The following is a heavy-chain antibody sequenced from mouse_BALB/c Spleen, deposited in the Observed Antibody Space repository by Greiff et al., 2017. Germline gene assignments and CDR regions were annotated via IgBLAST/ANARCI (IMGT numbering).Heavy chain of an antibody. D-gene: IGHD1-1*01. Sequence: EVQGVESGGGLVKPGGSLKLSCAASGFAFSSYDMSWVRQTPEKRLEWVAYISSGGGSTYYPDTVKGRFTISRDNAKNTLYLQMSSLKSEDTAMYYCARHRNYGSIYAMDYWGQGTSVTVSS. V-gene: IGHV5-12-1*01. CDR2: ISSGGGST. J-gene: IGHJ4*01. CDR1: GFAFSSYD. CDR3: ARHRNYGSIYAMDY.